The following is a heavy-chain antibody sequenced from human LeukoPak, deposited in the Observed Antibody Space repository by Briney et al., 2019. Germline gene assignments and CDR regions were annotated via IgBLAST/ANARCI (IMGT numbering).Heavy chain of an antibody. D-gene: IGHD6-13*01. J-gene: IGHJ4*02. CDR1: GGSFSGYY. CDR3: ARSDGSSSWYSSTNDY. CDR2: INHSGST. V-gene: IGHV4-34*01. Sequence: PSETLSLTCAVYGGSFSGYYWSWIRQPPGKGLEWVGEINHSGSTNYNPSLKSRVTISVDTSKNQFSLRLSSVTAADTAVYYCARSDGSSSWYSSTNDYWGQGTLVTVSS.